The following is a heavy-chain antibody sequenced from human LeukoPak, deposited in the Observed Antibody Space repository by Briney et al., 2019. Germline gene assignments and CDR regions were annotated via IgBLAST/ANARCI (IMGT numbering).Heavy chain of an antibody. J-gene: IGHJ4*02. CDR3: ARALPPYCGGDCYETY. CDR2: ISSSSSYV. Sequence: KSGGSLRLSCAASGFTFSSYSMNWVRQAPGKGLEWVSSISSSSSYVYYADSVKGRFTISRDNAKNSLYLQMNSLRAEDTAVYYCARALPPYCGGDCYETYWGQGTLVTVSS. CDR1: GFTFSSYS. V-gene: IGHV3-21*01. D-gene: IGHD2-21*02.